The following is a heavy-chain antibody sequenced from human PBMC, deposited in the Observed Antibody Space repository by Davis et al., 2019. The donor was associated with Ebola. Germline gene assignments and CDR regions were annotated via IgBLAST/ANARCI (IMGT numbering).Heavy chain of an antibody. J-gene: IGHJ4*02. CDR2: IRSKAYGGTT. D-gene: IGHD4-17*01. CDR1: GFTFGDYA. V-gene: IGHV3-49*04. CDR3: TRGTVGADY. Sequence: GESLKISCTTPGFTFGDYAMSWVRQAPGKGLEWVGFIRSKAYGGTTEYAASVKGRFTISREDSKSIAYLQMNSLKTEDTAVYYCTRGTVGADYWGQGTLVTVSS.